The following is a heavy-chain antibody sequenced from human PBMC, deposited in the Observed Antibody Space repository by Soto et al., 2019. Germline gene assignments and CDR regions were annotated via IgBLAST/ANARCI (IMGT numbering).Heavy chain of an antibody. CDR1: GFTFSSYA. J-gene: IGHJ6*02. D-gene: IGHD3-22*01. CDR2: ISGSGGST. Sequence: PGGSLRLSCAASGFTFSSYAMSWVRQAPGKGLEWVSAISGSGGSTYYADSVKGRFTISRDNSKNTLYLQMNSLRAEDTAVYYCAKAVDYYDSSGYYPQGGYYYYGMDVWGQGATVTVSS. CDR3: AKAVDYYDSSGYYPQGGYYYYGMDV. V-gene: IGHV3-23*01.